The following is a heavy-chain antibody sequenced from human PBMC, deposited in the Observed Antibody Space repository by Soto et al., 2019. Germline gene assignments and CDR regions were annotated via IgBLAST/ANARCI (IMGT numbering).Heavy chain of an antibody. Sequence: ASVKVSCKASGYTFTSNSIGWVRQAPGQGLEWMGWINVYNGNTNYAQKLQGRVTMTTDTSTSTAYMELRSLRSDDTAVYYCARDGAKSAAGAFDIWGQGTMVTVSS. J-gene: IGHJ3*02. CDR2: INVYNGNT. D-gene: IGHD6-13*01. V-gene: IGHV1-18*04. CDR1: GYTFTSNS. CDR3: ARDGAKSAAGAFDI.